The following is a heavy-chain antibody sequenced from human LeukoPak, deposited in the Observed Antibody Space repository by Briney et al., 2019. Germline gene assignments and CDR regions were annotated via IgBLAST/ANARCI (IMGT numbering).Heavy chain of an antibody. CDR1: GFTVSRHS. Sequence: GGSLRLSCAASGFTVSRHSMNWVRQAPDKGLQWVSVIYSDGSIYYADSVKGRFTISRDNSKSTLYLQMSSLRADDTALYYCARENNFGSGMDVWGQGTTVTVSS. CDR2: IYSDGSI. CDR3: ARENNFGSGMDV. J-gene: IGHJ6*02. D-gene: IGHD3-10*01. V-gene: IGHV3-53*01.